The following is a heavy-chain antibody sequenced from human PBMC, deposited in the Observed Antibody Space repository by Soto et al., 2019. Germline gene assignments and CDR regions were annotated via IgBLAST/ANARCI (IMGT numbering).Heavy chain of an antibody. V-gene: IGHV3-23*01. CDR2: ISTSGGST. D-gene: IGHD3-22*01. CDR3: AKDTRGWLTVVIDY. J-gene: IGHJ4*02. Sequence: GGSLRLSCAASGFTFSSYAMSWVRQAPGKGLEWVSGISTSGGSTYYADSVKGRFTISRDNSKNMLYLQINSLRAEDTAVYYCAKDTRGWLTVVIDYWGQGTLVTVSS. CDR1: GFTFSSYA.